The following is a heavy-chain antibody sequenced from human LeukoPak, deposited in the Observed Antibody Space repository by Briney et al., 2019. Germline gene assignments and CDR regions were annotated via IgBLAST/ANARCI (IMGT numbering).Heavy chain of an antibody. CDR3: ARSSWIQQSSDF. D-gene: IGHD5-18*01. V-gene: IGHV7-4-1*02. Sequence: ASVKVSCKASGYSFTTFAMNWVRQAPGQGLEWMGWINTNTGNPTYAQDFTGRFVFSLDTSVTTTFLEISSLKAEDTAIYYCARSSWIQQSSDFWGQGTLVTVAS. CDR2: INTNTGNP. CDR1: GYSFTTFA. J-gene: IGHJ4*02.